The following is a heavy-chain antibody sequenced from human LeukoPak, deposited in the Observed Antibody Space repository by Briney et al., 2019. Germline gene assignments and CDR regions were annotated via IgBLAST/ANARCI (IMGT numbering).Heavy chain of an antibody. Sequence: GGSLRLSCAASGFTVSSNHMSWVRQAPGKGLEWVSVIYSGGSTDYADSVKGRFTISRDNLKNTLYLQMNGLRAEDTAVYYCARGPAGYNWGQGTLVTFSS. J-gene: IGHJ4*02. V-gene: IGHV3-53*01. D-gene: IGHD1-1*01. CDR3: ARGPAGYN. CDR2: IYSGGST. CDR1: GFTVSSNH.